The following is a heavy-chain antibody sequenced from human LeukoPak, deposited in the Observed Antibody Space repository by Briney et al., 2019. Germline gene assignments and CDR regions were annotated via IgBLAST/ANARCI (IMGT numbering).Heavy chain of an antibody. CDR2: IRYDGNNK. CDR1: GFPFSDYV. J-gene: IGHJ4*02. V-gene: IGHV3-30*02. CDR3: AKDRWGAVASFDY. D-gene: IGHD6-19*01. Sequence: AGGSLRLSCAASGFPFSDYVMHWVRQAPGKGLEWASVIRYDGNNKYYADSVKGRFTISRDNSKNTLYLQMNSLESEDTAVYYCAKDRWGAVASFDYWGQGTLVTVSS.